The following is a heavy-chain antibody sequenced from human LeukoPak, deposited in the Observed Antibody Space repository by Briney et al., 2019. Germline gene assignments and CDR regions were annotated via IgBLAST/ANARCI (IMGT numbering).Heavy chain of an antibody. D-gene: IGHD3-10*01. Sequence: PGGSLRLSCAASGFTFSNYGMHWVRQAPGKGLEWVAFISYDGSNKYYADSVKGRFTISRDISKNTVSLQMNSLRAEDTAVYYCAKKAFDSGSYHWFDPWGQGTLVTVSS. J-gene: IGHJ5*02. V-gene: IGHV3-30*18. CDR3: AKKAFDSGSYHWFDP. CDR1: GFTFSNYG. CDR2: ISYDGSNK.